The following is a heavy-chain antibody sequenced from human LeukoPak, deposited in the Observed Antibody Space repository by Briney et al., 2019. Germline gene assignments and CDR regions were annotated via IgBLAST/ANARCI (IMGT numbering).Heavy chain of an antibody. Sequence: GGSLRLSCAASGFTFSSYSMNWVRRAPGKGLEWVSYISSSGSTIYYADSVKGRFTISRDNAKNSLYLQMNSLRAEDTAVYYCAELGIAMIGGVWGKGSTVTISS. CDR1: GFTFSSYS. J-gene: IGHJ6*04. CDR2: ISSSGSTI. D-gene: IGHD3-10*02. CDR3: AELGIAMIGGV. V-gene: IGHV3-48*04.